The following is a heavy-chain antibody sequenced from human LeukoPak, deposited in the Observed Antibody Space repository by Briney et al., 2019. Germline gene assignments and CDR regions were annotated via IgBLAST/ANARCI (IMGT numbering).Heavy chain of an antibody. CDR1: GGSISSSTFY. V-gene: IGHV4-39*02. D-gene: IGHD6-13*01. CDR3: ARDPTAAGKGAWFDP. J-gene: IGHJ5*02. Sequence: PSETLSLTCTVSGGSISSSTFYWDWIRQPPGKGLEWIGSMYYSGYTYYNPSLKSRVTISVDTSKNQFSLKLSSVAAADTAVYYCARDPTAAGKGAWFDPWGQGTLVTVSS. CDR2: MYYSGYT.